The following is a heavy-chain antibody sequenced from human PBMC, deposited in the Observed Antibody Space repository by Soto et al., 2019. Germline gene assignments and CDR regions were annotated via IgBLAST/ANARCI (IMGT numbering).Heavy chain of an antibody. Sequence: PGGSLRLSCAASGFTFSSYAMSWVRQAPGKGLEWVSAISGSGGSTYYADSVKGRFTISRDNAKNTLYLQMNSLRAEDTAVYYCARDHDGDYDYYYYMDVWGKGTTVTVSS. D-gene: IGHD4-17*01. J-gene: IGHJ6*03. CDR3: ARDHDGDYDYYYYMDV. V-gene: IGHV3-23*01. CDR2: ISGSGGST. CDR1: GFTFSSYA.